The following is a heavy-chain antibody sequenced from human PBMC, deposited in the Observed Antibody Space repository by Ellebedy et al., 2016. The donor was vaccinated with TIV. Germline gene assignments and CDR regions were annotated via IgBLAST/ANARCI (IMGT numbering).Heavy chain of an antibody. V-gene: IGHV3-30*18. CDR2: ISYDGSIK. D-gene: IGHD6-13*01. Sequence: GGSLRLSXAASGFTFSSYGMHWVRQAPGKGLEWVAVISYDGSIKYYADSVKGRFTISRDNSKNTLYLQMNSLRAEDTAVYYCAKDTREAAGTGPNYWGQGTLVTVSS. J-gene: IGHJ4*02. CDR1: GFTFSSYG. CDR3: AKDTREAAGTGPNY.